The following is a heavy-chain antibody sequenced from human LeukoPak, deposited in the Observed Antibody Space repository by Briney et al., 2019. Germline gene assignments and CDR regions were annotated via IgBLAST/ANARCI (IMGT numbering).Heavy chain of an antibody. CDR3: AKDGYCSSTSCYLDIVASSHNYYYYGMDV. V-gene: IGHV3-23*01. CDR1: GFSFSTYE. D-gene: IGHD2-2*03. J-gene: IGHJ6*02. CDR2: ISVSGGST. Sequence: PGGSLRLSCVVSGFSFSTYEMNWVRQAPGKGLEWVSSISVSGGSTYYADSVKGRFTISRDNSKNTLYLQMNSLRAEDTAVYYCAKDGYCSSTSCYLDIVASSHNYYYYGMDVWGQGTTVTVSS.